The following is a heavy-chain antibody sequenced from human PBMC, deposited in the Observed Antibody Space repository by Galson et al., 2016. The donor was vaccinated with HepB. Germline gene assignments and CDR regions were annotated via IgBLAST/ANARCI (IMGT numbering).Heavy chain of an antibody. V-gene: IGHV4-4*02. CDR2: IYHSGRT. J-gene: IGHJ4*02. Sequence: ETLSLTCAVSGGSIGSRNWWTWVRQPPGEGLEWIGEIYHSGRTNYGPSLKSRLTMSVDKSKNQFSLRLNSVTAADTAVYYCAVDYGGNSAFDSWGQGTLATVSS. CDR3: AVDYGGNSAFDS. CDR1: GGSIGSRNW. D-gene: IGHD4-23*01.